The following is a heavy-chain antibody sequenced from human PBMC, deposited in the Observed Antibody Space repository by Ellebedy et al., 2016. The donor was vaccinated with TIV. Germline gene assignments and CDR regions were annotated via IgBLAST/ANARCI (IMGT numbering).Heavy chain of an antibody. D-gene: IGHD3-22*01. V-gene: IGHV4-59*01. J-gene: IGHJ5*02. CDR3: ARDRYYDSSGYYPDSWFDP. CDR2: IYYSGST. CDR1: GGSISSYY. Sequence: SETLSLXCTVSGGSISSYYWSWIRQPPGKGLEWIGYIYYSGSTNYNPSLKSRVTISVDTSKNQFSLKLSSVTAADTAVYYCARDRYYDSSGYYPDSWFDPWGQGTLVTVSS.